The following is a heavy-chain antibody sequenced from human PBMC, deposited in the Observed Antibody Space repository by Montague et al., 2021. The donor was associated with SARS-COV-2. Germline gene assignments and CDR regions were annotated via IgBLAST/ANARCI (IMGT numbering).Heavy chain of an antibody. Sequence: SETLSLTCAVHGGSFTDYYWTWIRQAPGKGLEWIGEVDHRGSASYSPSLKGRVSISVDRSKNQFSLSLRSVTAADTAAYYCARGQVSVYGVLIMLPAAGPLDVWGRGTMVLVSP. D-gene: IGHD3-3*01. CDR3: ARGQVSVYGVLIMLPAAGPLDV. CDR1: GGSFTDYY. V-gene: IGHV4-34*01. CDR2: VDHRGSA. J-gene: IGHJ3*01.